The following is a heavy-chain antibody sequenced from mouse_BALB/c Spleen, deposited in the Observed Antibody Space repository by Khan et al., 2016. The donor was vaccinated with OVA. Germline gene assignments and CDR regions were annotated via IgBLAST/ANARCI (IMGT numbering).Heavy chain of an antibody. Sequence: EVQLQQSGAELVKPGASVKLSCTASGFNIKDTYLHWVKQRPEQGLEWIGRIAPANGNTQYDPKFQGKATLTSDTSYNTAYLQLNSLTSEDTAVYYCARPSYDPRDFEVWGAGTTVTVSS. J-gene: IGHJ1*01. D-gene: IGHD2-3*01. V-gene: IGHV14-3*02. CDR1: GFNIKDTY. CDR2: IAPANGNT. CDR3: ARPSYDPRDFEV.